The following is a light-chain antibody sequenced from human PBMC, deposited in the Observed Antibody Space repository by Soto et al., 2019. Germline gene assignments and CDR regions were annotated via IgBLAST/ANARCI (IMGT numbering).Light chain of an antibody. CDR1: QSIDSW. CDR3: QQYYTVPST. CDR2: DAS. Sequence: FQMTQSPSTLSASVGDRVTITCRASQSIDSWLAWYQQRPGQAPKVVIYDASNLEPGVPPRFSGSGSGTQFTLTISSLQPDDSATYYCQQYYTVPSTFGHGTKVEIK. V-gene: IGKV1-5*01. J-gene: IGKJ1*01.